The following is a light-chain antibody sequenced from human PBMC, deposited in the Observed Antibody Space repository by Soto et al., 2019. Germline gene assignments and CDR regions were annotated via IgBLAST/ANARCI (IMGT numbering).Light chain of an antibody. Sequence: QSVLTQPASVSGSPGQSITISCCGTTSDVGGYNLVSWYQQHTAKAPKLLIYEGTPRPSGVSSRFSGSKSGNTASLTISGLQAEDEADYYCCSYASSSSYVFGTGTKVTVL. V-gene: IGLV2-23*01. CDR3: CSYASSSSYV. CDR1: TSDVGGYNL. J-gene: IGLJ1*01. CDR2: EGT.